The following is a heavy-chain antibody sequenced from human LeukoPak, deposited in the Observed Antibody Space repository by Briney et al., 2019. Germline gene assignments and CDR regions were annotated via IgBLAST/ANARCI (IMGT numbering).Heavy chain of an antibody. CDR2: IIPIFGTA. D-gene: IGHD3-10*01. CDR3: ARDPGSLHGMDV. Sequence: SVKVSCKASGGTFSSYAISWVRQAPGQGLEWMGGIIPIFGTANYAQKFQGRVTITADESTSTAYMELSSLRSEDTAVYYCARDPGSLHGMDVWGQGTTVTVSS. V-gene: IGHV1-69*13. J-gene: IGHJ6*02. CDR1: GGTFSSYA.